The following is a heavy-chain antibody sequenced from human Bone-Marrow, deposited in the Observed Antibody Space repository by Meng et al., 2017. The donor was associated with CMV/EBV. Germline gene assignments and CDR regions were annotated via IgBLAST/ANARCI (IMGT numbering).Heavy chain of an antibody. Sequence: ASVKVSCKASGGTFSSYAISWVRQAPGQGLEWMGGINPNSGGTNYAQKFQGRVTMTGDTSTSTAYMELRSLRSDDTAVYYCARVSIVVVPAAIGAHACDIWGQGIMVTVSS. CDR1: GGTFSSYA. D-gene: IGHD2-2*01. CDR3: ARVSIVVVPAAIGAHACDI. V-gene: IGHV1-2*02. CDR2: INPNSGGT. J-gene: IGHJ3*02.